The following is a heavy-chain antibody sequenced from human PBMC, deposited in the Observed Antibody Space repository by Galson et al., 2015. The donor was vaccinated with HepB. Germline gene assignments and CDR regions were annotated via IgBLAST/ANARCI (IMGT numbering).Heavy chain of an antibody. Sequence: LRPSCAASGFSFSDHYIDWVRQAPGKGLEWVGRSRNKPKGYSTAYAASVKGRFTVSRDDSKNSVFLQMNSLRSEDTAVYYCARSEVTTVVTDFDSWGQGTLVTVSS. V-gene: IGHV3-72*01. J-gene: IGHJ4*02. CDR2: SRNKPKGYST. CDR3: ARSEVTTVVTDFDS. CDR1: GFSFSDHY. D-gene: IGHD4-23*01.